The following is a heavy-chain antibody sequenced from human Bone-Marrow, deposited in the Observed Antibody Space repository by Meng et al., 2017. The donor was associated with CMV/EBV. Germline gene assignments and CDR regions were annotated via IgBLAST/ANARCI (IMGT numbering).Heavy chain of an antibody. CDR3: ARDSQYSSSSSSSWYWYYYGMDV. V-gene: IGHV6-1*01. J-gene: IGHJ6*02. D-gene: IGHD6-13*01. Sequence: WNWIRQSPSRGLEWLGRTYYRSKWYNDYAVSVKSRITINPDTSKNQFSLQLNSVTPEDTAVYYCARDSQYSSSSSSSWYWYYYGMDVWGQGTTVTVSS. CDR2: TYYRSKWYN.